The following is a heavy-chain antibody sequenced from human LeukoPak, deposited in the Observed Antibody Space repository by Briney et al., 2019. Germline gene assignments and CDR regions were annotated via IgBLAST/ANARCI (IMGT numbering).Heavy chain of an antibody. J-gene: IGHJ5*02. D-gene: IGHD6-13*01. CDR1: GFVFSGSS. CDR2: IRTTANTYAT. V-gene: IGHV3-73*01. Sequence: PGGSLRLSCAASGFVFSGSSIHWVRQASGKGLEWIGLIRTTANTYATAYAASVTGRFTISRDDSKTTSYLQMNSLKTEDTALYFCTTSYSGNSWYDWFGPWGQGTLVTVSS. CDR3: TTSYSGNSWYDWFGP.